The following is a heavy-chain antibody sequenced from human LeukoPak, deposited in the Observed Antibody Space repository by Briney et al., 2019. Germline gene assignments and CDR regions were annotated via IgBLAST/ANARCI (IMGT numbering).Heavy chain of an antibody. CDR3: AKDYRGYYDSSARDY. CDR2: ISSSSSYI. Sequence: AGSLRLSCAASGFTFSSYTMNWVRQAPGKGLEWVSSISSSSSYIYYADSVKDRFTISRDNAKNSLYLQMNSLRAEDTAVYYCAKDYRGYYDSSARDYWGQGTLVTVSS. CDR1: GFTFSSYT. J-gene: IGHJ4*02. D-gene: IGHD3-22*01. V-gene: IGHV3-21*01.